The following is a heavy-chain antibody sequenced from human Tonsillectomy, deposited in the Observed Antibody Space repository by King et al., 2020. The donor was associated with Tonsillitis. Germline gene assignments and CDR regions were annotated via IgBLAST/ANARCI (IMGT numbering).Heavy chain of an antibody. J-gene: IGHJ3*02. D-gene: IGHD1-26*01. V-gene: IGHV3-23*04. CDR3: AKDVSKRDSGNVYVSFEI. Sequence: VQLVESGGGLVQPGGSLRLSCVASGFTFSSYAMSWVRRAPGKGLEWVSGISGSGGSTYYADSVKGRFTISRDNSKNTLYLQMNSLRAEDAAVYYCAKDVSKRDSGNVYVSFEIWGQGTMVTVSS. CDR1: GFTFSSYA. CDR2: ISGSGGST.